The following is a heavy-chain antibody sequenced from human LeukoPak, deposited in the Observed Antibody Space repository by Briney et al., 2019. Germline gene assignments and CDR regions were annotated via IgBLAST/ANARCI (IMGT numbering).Heavy chain of an antibody. J-gene: IGHJ5*01. CDR2: ISWRGGSI. Sequence: GRSLRLSCAASGFTYQYYAMHWVRQAPGKGLEWVSGISWRGGSIGYADSVKGRFTISRDNAKNSLYLQMNSLRAEDTALYYCAKGISATYERTGTSYTWGQGTLVTVSS. CDR1: GFTYQYYA. V-gene: IGHV3-9*01. CDR3: AKGISATYERTGTSYT. D-gene: IGHD1-1*01.